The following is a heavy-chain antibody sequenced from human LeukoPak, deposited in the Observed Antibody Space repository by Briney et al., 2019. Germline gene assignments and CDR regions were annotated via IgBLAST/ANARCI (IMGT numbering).Heavy chain of an antibody. CDR3: ARDRDSSGWYGPHFDY. CDR2: IKQDGSEK. Sequence: GGSLRLSCAASGFTFSTYWMSWVRQAPGKGLEWVANIKQDGSEKYYVDSVKGRFTISRDNAKKSLYLQMNSLRAEDTAIYYCARDRDSSGWYGPHFDYWGQGTLVTVSS. V-gene: IGHV3-7*01. CDR1: GFTFSTYW. D-gene: IGHD6-19*01. J-gene: IGHJ4*02.